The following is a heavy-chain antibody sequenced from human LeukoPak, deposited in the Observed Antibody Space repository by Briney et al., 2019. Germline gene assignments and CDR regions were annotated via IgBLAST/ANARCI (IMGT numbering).Heavy chain of an antibody. J-gene: IGHJ4*02. CDR2: ISYDGSNK. CDR3: ARDGPEQKKETSFFFDY. Sequence: GGSLRLSCAASGFTFSSYAMHWVRQAPGKGLEWVAVISYDGSNKYYADSVKGRFTISRDNSKNTLYLQMNSLRAEDTAVYYCARDGPEQKKETSFFFDYWGQGTLVTVSS. D-gene: IGHD1-1*01. CDR1: GFTFSSYA. V-gene: IGHV3-30-3*01.